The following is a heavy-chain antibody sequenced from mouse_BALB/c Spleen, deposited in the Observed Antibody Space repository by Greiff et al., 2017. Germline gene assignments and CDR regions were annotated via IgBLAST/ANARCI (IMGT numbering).Heavy chain of an antibody. J-gene: IGHJ1*01. V-gene: IGHV5-17*02. CDR2: ISSGSSTI. CDR3: ARGLWYFDV. CDR1: GFTFSSFG. Sequence: EVQRVESGGGLVQPGGSRKLSCAASGFTFSSFGMHWVRQAPEKGLEWVAYISSGSSTIYYADTVKGRFTISRDNPKNTLFLQMTSLRSEDTAMYYCARGLWYFDVWGAGTTVTVSS.